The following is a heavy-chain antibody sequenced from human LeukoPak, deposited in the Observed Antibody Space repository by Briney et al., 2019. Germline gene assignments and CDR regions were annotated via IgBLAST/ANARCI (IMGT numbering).Heavy chain of an antibody. CDR3: ARSWSGFGELLSYFDY. CDR2: TYYRSKWYN. CDR1: GDSVSSNSAA. J-gene: IGHJ4*02. D-gene: IGHD3-10*01. Sequence: SQTLSLTCAISGDSVSSNSAAWSWIRQSPSRGLEWLGRTYYRSKWYNDYAVSVKSRITINPDTSKNQFSLQLNSVTPEDTAVYYCARSWSGFGELLSYFDYWGQGTLVTVSS. V-gene: IGHV6-1*01.